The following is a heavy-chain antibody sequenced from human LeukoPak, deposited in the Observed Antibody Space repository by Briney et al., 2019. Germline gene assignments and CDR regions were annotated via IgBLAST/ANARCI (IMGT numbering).Heavy chain of an antibody. CDR1: GYTFTCYY. Sequence: ASVKVSCKASGYTFTCYYMHWVRQAPGQGGEWMGWINPNSGGTNYVRKFQGRVTMTSDTSISTAYMELSRLRSDDTAVYYCARSNSCSYFDYWGQGTLVTVSS. CDR3: ARSNSCSYFDY. D-gene: IGHD2-15*01. V-gene: IGHV1-2*02. CDR2: INPNSGGT. J-gene: IGHJ4*02.